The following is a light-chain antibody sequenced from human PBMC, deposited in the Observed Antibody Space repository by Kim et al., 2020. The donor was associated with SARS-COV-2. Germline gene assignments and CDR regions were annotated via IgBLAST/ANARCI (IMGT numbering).Light chain of an antibody. Sequence: CPGERATLSCRASQSVGTNLAWYQHKPGQPPRLLIYGASTRAPGVPGRFSGTGSGTDFTLTVSSLQSEDFAVYYCHQYNDWPPGDTFGQGTKLEI. CDR3: HQYNDWPPGDT. CDR1: QSVGTN. CDR2: GAS. V-gene: IGKV3-15*01. J-gene: IGKJ2*01.